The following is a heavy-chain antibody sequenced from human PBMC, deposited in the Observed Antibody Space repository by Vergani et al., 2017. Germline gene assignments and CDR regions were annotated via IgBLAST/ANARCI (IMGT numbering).Heavy chain of an antibody. J-gene: IGHJ6*03. V-gene: IGHV4-59*01. CDR1: GGSISSYY. Sequence: QVQLQESGPGLVKPSETLSLTCTVSGGSISSYYWSWIRQPPGKGLEWIGYIYYSGSTNYNPPLKSRVTISVDTSKNQFSLKLSSVTAADTAVYYCARDARITMVRESYYYYYYMDVWGKGTTVTVSS. CDR2: IYYSGST. CDR3: ARDARITMVRESYYYYYYMDV. D-gene: IGHD3-10*01.